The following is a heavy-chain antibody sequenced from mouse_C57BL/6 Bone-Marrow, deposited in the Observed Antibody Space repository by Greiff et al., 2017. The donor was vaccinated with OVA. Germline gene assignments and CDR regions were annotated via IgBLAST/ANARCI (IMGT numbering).Heavy chain of an antibody. J-gene: IGHJ2*01. CDR1: GYTFTSYG. Sequence: VQLQQSGAELARPGASVKLSCKASGYTFTSYGISWVKQRTGQGLEWIGEIYPRSGNTYYNEKFKGKATLTADKSSSTAYMELRSLTSEDSAVYFCARSRAYYSNYDWGQGTTLTVSS. V-gene: IGHV1-81*01. D-gene: IGHD2-5*01. CDR3: ARSRAYYSNYD. CDR2: IYPRSGNT.